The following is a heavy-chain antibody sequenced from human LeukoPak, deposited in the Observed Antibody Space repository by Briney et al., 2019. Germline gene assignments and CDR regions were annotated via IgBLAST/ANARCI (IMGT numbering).Heavy chain of an antibody. Sequence: GGSLRLSCAASGLIFNNYAMTWVRQAPGKGLEWVSAISGGGSTYYADSVKGRFTISRDNPKNALYLQMNSLRAEDTAVYYCAKSRWETYAVRAFDIWGQGTMVTVSS. CDR2: ISGGGST. CDR3: AKSRWETYAVRAFDI. J-gene: IGHJ3*02. D-gene: IGHD1-26*01. CDR1: GLIFNNYA. V-gene: IGHV3-23*01.